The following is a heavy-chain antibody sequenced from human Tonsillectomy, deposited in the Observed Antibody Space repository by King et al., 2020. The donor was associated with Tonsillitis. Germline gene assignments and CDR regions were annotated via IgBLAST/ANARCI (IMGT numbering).Heavy chain of an antibody. Sequence: QLVQSGAEVKKPGESLKISCKGSGYSFTSYWIGWVRQMPGKGLEWMGIIYPRDSDIRFSPSFQGQATISVDKAISTAYLQWSSLKASDTAMYFCARQWTPPEGFDYWGQGTLVTVSS. CDR1: GYSFTSYW. J-gene: IGHJ4*02. CDR2: IYPRDSDI. CDR3: ARQWTPPEGFDY. V-gene: IGHV5-51*01. D-gene: IGHD1-14*01.